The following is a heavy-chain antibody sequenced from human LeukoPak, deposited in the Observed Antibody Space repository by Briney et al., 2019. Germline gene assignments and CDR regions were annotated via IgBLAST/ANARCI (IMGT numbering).Heavy chain of an antibody. CDR2: INPDGSGT. CDR1: GFTFSGHW. CDR3: ARSGYKNGYDY. Sequence: GGSLRLSCAASGFTFSGHWMHWVRQVPGKGLMGVSRINPDGSGTTYADSVKGRFTISRDNAKNTLYLQMNSLTAEDTAVYYCARSGYKNGYDYSGQGTLVTVSS. J-gene: IGHJ4*02. D-gene: IGHD5-12*01. V-gene: IGHV3-74*01.